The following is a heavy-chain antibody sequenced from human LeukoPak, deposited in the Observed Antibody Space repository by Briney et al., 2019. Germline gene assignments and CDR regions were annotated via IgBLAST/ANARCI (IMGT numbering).Heavy chain of an antibody. D-gene: IGHD6-19*01. CDR1: GGSISSYY. Sequence: SETLSLTCTVSGGSISSYYWSWIRQPPGKGLEWIGYIYYSGSTNYNPSLKSRVTISVDTSKNQFSLKLSSVTAADTAVYYCARGDIAVAGTEYFQHWGQGTLVTVSS. CDR2: IYYSGST. CDR3: ARGDIAVAGTEYFQH. V-gene: IGHV4-59*12. J-gene: IGHJ1*01.